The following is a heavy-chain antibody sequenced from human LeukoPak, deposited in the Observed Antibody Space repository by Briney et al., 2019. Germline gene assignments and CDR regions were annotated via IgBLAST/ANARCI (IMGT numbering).Heavy chain of an antibody. Sequence: GGSLRLSCAASGFTFSSYGIHWVRQAPGKGLEWVAFIQYDGSNKYYAESVKGRFTISRDNSKNTLYLQMNSLRTEDTAVYYCAREFMGDYFDYWGQGTLVTVSS. V-gene: IGHV3-30*02. CDR3: AREFMGDYFDY. D-gene: IGHD3-10*01. CDR2: IQYDGSNK. J-gene: IGHJ4*02. CDR1: GFTFSSYG.